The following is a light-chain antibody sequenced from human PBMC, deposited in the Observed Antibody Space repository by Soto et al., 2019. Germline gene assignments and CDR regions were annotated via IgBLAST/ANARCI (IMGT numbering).Light chain of an antibody. J-gene: IGKJ2*01. V-gene: IGKV3-20*01. CDR1: QSVSSGY. CDR3: QQYGPSPLYT. Sequence: VLKQSPGTLSLSPGERATLSCRAGQSVSSGYLAWYQQKPGQAPRLLIYATYTRATGIPDRFSGSGSGTDFTLTISRLQPEDFAVYYCQQYGPSPLYTFGQGTKLEIK. CDR2: ATY.